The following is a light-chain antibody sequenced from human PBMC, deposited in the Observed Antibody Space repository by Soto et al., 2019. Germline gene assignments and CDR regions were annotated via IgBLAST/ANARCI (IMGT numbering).Light chain of an antibody. CDR3: QQYNNWPLT. J-gene: IGKJ5*01. Sequence: EIVLTQSPATLSLSPVEIATLSCRASQSVSSYLAWHQQRPGQAPRLLIYGASTRATGVPARFSGGGSGTEFTLTITSLQSEDFAVYWCQQYNNWPLTFGPGTRREIK. V-gene: IGKV3D-15*01. CDR1: QSVSSY. CDR2: GAS.